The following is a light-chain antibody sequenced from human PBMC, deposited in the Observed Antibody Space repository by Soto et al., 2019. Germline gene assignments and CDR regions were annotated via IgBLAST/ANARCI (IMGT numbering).Light chain of an antibody. CDR3: QQYNSYPWT. V-gene: IGKV1-5*01. CDR1: QSIRSW. J-gene: IGKJ1*01. CDR2: DAS. Sequence: DIQMTQSPSTLSASVGDRVTITCRASQSIRSWLAWYQQKPGKAPKLLIYDASNLESVVPSRFSRRRSGTEFTLTISSLQPDDFATYYCQQYNSYPWTFGQGNKMDIK.